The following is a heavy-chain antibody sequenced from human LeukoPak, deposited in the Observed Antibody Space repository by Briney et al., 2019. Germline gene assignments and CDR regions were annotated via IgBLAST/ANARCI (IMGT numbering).Heavy chain of an antibody. V-gene: IGHV1-8*01. CDR1: GYTFTSYD. J-gene: IGHJ6*03. Sequence: ASVKVSCKASGYTFTSYDINWVRQATGQGLEWMGWMNPNSGSTGYAQKFQGRVTMTRNTSISTAYMELSSLRSEDTAVYYCARGAIVVVVAAEYYYYYYMDVWGKGTTVTVSS. D-gene: IGHD2-15*01. CDR3: ARGAIVVVVAAEYYYYYYMDV. CDR2: MNPNSGST.